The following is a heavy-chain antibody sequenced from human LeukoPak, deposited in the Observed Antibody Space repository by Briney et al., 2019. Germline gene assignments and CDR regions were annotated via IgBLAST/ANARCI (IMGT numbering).Heavy chain of an antibody. CDR1: GYTFTSYG. Sequence: ASVKVSCKAAGYTFTSYGISWVRQAPGQGLEWMGWISTYTGNTNYAQKLQGRVTITTDTSTSTGYMELRSLRSDDTAVYYGVGDLASGGCVYEHSDYWGQGTLVTVSS. D-gene: IGHD3-16*01. CDR2: ISTYTGNT. CDR3: VGDLASGGCVYEHSDY. V-gene: IGHV1-18*01. J-gene: IGHJ4*02.